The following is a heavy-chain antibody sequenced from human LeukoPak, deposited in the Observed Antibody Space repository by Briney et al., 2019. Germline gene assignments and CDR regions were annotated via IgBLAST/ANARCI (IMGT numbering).Heavy chain of an antibody. CDR2: INQDGSEI. J-gene: IGHJ4*02. Sequence: GGSLRLSCAASGFTFSSYWMSWVRQAPGKGLEWVAHINQDGSEIYYVDSLKGRFTISRDNAKNSLYLQMNSLRAEDTAVYYCARDKIVGATHFDYWGQGTPVTVSS. V-gene: IGHV3-7*01. D-gene: IGHD1-26*01. CDR3: ARDKIVGATHFDY. CDR1: GFTFSSYW.